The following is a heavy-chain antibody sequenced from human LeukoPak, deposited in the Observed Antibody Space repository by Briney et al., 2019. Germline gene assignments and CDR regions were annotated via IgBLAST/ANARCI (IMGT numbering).Heavy chain of an antibody. V-gene: IGHV3-48*01. D-gene: IGHD3-3*02. CDR2: ISSSSSTI. J-gene: IGHJ1*01. CDR1: GFTFSSYS. CDR3: ARVLGFLEWEEYFQH. Sequence: GGSLRLSCAASGFTFSSYSMNWVRQAPGKGLEWVSYISSSSSTIYHADSVKGRFTISRDNAKNSLYLQMNSLRAEDTAVYYCARVLGFLEWEEYFQHWGQGTLVTVSS.